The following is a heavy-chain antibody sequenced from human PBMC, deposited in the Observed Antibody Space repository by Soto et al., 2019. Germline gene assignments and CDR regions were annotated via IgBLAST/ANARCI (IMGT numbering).Heavy chain of an antibody. Sequence: ASVKVSCKPSGYTFTGYNIHWVRQAPGQGLEWMGRFNPHTGGTEFAQEFQGRVAMATDTSISTAYMELIGLTSDDTAVYFCARENTASWSGRWFDPWGQGTLVTVSS. CDR1: GYTFTGYN. CDR2: FNPHTGGT. J-gene: IGHJ5*02. V-gene: IGHV1-2*02. D-gene: IGHD6-13*01. CDR3: ARENTASWSGRWFDP.